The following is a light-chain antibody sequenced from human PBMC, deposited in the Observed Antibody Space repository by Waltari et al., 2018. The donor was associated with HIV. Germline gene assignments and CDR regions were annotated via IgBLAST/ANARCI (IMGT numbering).Light chain of an antibody. CDR2: YDD. Sequence: QSVLTQPPSVSGAPRQRVTLSCSGSIPNIGTHGVHWYPQLPGKAPKLGIYYDDMVPLGVSDRFAGSKSGTSASLAISGLQSEDEADYYCAAWDDSVNGRLVGGGTRLTVL. J-gene: IGLJ2*01. CDR3: AAWDDSVNGRL. V-gene: IGLV1-36*01. CDR1: IPNIGTHG.